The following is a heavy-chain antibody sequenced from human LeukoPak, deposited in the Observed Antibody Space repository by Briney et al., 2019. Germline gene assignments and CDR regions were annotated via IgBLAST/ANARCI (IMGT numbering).Heavy chain of an antibody. CDR2: IYYSGST. CDR1: GGSISSGGYY. J-gene: IGHJ4*02. D-gene: IGHD3-9*01. CDR3: AGAPGGYFDPIPA. V-gene: IGHV4-31*03. Sequence: SETLSLTCTVSGGSISSGGYYWSWIRQHPGKGLEWIGYIYYSGSTYYNPSPKSRVTISVDTSKNQFSLKLSSVTAADTAVYYCAGAPGGYFDPIPAWGQGTLVTVSS.